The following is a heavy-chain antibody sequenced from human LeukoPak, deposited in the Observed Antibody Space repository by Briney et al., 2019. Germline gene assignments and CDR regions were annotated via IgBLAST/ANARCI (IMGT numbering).Heavy chain of an antibody. CDR1: GGSFSGYY. Sequence: PPETLSLTCAVYGGSFSGYYWSWIRQPPGKGLEWIGEINHSGSTNYNPSLKSRVTISVDTSKNQFSLKLSSVTAADTAVYYCARGGESNKDFDYWGQGTLVTVSS. CDR3: ARGGESNKDFDY. V-gene: IGHV4-34*01. CDR2: INHSGST. D-gene: IGHD3-10*01. J-gene: IGHJ4*02.